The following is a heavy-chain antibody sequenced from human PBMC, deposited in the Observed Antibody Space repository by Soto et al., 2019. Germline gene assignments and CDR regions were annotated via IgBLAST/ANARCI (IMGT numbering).Heavy chain of an antibody. J-gene: IGHJ5*02. D-gene: IGHD1-7*01. V-gene: IGHV1-69*06. Sequence: QVQLMQSGAEVKKSGSSVKVSCKASGGTFSTFAVTWVRQAPGQGLEWMGGIIPVFAKATYARKFQGRLTITADRSTTTAFMELSGLSSEDTAVYYCAREPSKGDNWKYVGWFDPWGQGTLVTVSS. CDR3: AREPSKGDNWKYVGWFDP. CDR1: GGTFSTFA. CDR2: IIPVFAKA.